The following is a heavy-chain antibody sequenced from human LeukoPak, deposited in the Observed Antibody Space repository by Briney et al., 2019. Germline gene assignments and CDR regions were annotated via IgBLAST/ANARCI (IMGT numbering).Heavy chain of an antibody. CDR1: GYIFTGYY. J-gene: IGHJ4*02. CDR2: INPNSGGT. Sequence: GASVKVSCKASGYIFTGYYMHWVRQAPGQGLEWMGWINPNSGGTNYAHKFQGRVTMTRDTSISTAYMELSRLRSDDTAVYYCARDRGIAVAGDFDYWGQGTLVTVSS. CDR3: ARDRGIAVAGDFDY. V-gene: IGHV1-2*07. D-gene: IGHD6-19*01.